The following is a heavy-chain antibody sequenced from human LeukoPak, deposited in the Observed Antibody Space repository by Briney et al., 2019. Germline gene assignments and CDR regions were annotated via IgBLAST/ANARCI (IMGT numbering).Heavy chain of an antibody. D-gene: IGHD3-3*01. J-gene: IGHJ4*02. CDR3: ASELEGVWSGYLN. V-gene: IGHV3-48*01. Sequence: GGSLRLSCAASGFTFRNYLMNWVRQAPGKGLEWVSFISSTGGTIYYADSVKGRFTVSRDNGKNSLLLQMNSLRAEDTALYYCASELEGVWSGYLNWGQGTLVTVSS. CDR1: GFTFRNYL. CDR2: ISSTGGTI.